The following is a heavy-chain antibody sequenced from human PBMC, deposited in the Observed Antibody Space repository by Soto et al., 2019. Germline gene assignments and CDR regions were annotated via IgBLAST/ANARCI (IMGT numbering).Heavy chain of an antibody. V-gene: IGHV3-21*01. CDR3: ARGRVVGATTPIFDY. CDR2: ISSSSSYI. J-gene: IGHJ4*02. CDR1: GFTFSSYS. Sequence: PGGSLRLSCAASGFTFSSYSMNWVRQAPGKGLEWVSSISSSSSYIYYADSVKGRFTISRDNAKNSLYLQMNSLRAEDTAVYYCARGRVVGATTPIFDYWGQGTLVTVSS. D-gene: IGHD1-26*01.